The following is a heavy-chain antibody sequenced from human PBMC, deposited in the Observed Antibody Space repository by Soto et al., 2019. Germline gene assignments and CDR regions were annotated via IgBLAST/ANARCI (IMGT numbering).Heavy chain of an antibody. CDR3: ARPEDYGDYVGAFDY. V-gene: IGHV5-51*01. J-gene: IGHJ4*02. D-gene: IGHD4-17*01. CDR1: GYSFTSYW. Sequence: GESLKISCKGSGYSFTSYWIGWVRQMPGKGLEWMGIIYPGDSDTRYSPSFQGQVTISADKSISTAYLQWSSLKASDTAMYYCARPEDYGDYVGAFDYWGQGTLVTVSS. CDR2: IYPGDSDT.